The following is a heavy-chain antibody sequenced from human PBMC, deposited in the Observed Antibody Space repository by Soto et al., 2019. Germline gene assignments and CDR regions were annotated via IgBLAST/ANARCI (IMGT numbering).Heavy chain of an antibody. CDR1: GFTFSTYS. D-gene: IGHD3-22*01. V-gene: IGHV3-48*01. J-gene: IGHJ4*02. CDR2: ISSSSSTI. CDR3: ARWNYDATGYYKGALDY. Sequence: EVQLVESGGGLVQPGGSLRLSCAASGFTFSTYSMNWVRQAPGRGLEWVSYISSSSSTIYYADSVKGRFTISRDNAKNXXYLQMNSLRAEDTAVYYCARWNYDATGYYKGALDYWGQGTLVTVSS.